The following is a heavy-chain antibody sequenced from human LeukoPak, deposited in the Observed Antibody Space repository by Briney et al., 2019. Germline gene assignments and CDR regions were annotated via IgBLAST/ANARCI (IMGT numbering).Heavy chain of an antibody. J-gene: IGHJ1*01. D-gene: IGHD6-13*01. CDR1: GYTFSHYF. CDR2: INTKSGGT. Sequence: GASVKVSCKASGYTFSHYFMNWVRQAPGQGLEWMGWINTKSGGTNYAQKFQGRVTMTRDTSISAAYMELSRLRSDDTAVYYCARSMAPSGSLYFQHWGQGTLVTVSS. CDR3: ARSMAPSGSLYFQH. V-gene: IGHV1-2*02.